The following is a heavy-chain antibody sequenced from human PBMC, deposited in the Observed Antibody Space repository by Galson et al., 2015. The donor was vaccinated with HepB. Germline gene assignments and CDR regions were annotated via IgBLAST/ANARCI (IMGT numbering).Heavy chain of an antibody. V-gene: IGHV3-53*01. J-gene: IGHJ6*03. CDR3: ARGYYDFWSGYYRFYYYYYMDV. Sequence: SLRLSCAASGFTVSSNYMSWVRQAPGKGLEWVSVIYSGGSTYYADSVKGRFTISRDNSKNTLYLQMNSLRAEDTAVYYCARGYYDFWSGYYRFYYYYYMDVWGKGTTVTVSS. D-gene: IGHD3-3*01. CDR1: GFTVSSNY. CDR2: IYSGGST.